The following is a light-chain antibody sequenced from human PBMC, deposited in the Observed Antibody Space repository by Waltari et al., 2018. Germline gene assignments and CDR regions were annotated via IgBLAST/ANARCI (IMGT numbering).Light chain of an antibody. CDR1: QGVGGT. V-gene: IGKV3-20*01. CDR3: QHYVRLPAT. CDR2: RAS. Sequence: IVLTHSPGPLSLSPGATATLSCRASQGVGGTLAWYQQKPGQAPRLLIYRASSRATGIPDRFSGSGSGTDFSLTISRLEPEDFAVYYCQHYVRLPATFGQGTRVEIK. J-gene: IGKJ1*01.